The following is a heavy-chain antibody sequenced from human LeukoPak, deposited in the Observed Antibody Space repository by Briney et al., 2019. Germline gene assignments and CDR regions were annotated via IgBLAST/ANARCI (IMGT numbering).Heavy chain of an antibody. V-gene: IGHV3-7*01. Sequence: GGSLRLSCEASGMIFSKYWMSWVRQAPGKGLEWVANIKQDGSEKYYLDSVKGRFTISRDSAKNSLYLHMNSLRAEDTAVYYCATSWDYWGQGTLVTVSS. J-gene: IGHJ4*02. CDR3: ATSWDY. CDR2: IKQDGSEK. CDR1: GMIFSKYW.